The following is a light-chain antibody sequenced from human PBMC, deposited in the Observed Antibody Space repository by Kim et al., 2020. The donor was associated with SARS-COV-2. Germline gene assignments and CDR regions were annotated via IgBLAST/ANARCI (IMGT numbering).Light chain of an antibody. J-gene: IGLJ3*02. Sequence: QSVTISCTGTSRDIGAYNYVSWYQQHPGEAPKLIIFEVSKRPSGVPERFSGSKSGNTASLTVSGLQAEDEADYYCCSYAGSKNFEVFGGGTKLTVL. CDR2: EVS. CDR1: SRDIGAYNY. CDR3: CSYAGSKNFEV. V-gene: IGLV2-8*01.